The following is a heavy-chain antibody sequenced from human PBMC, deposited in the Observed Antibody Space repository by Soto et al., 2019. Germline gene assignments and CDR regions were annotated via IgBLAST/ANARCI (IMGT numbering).Heavy chain of an antibody. CDR3: ALAPDDSYYYYGMDV. J-gene: IGHJ6*02. Sequence: ASVKVSCKASGYTFTGYYMHWVRQAPGQGLEWMGWINPNSGGTNYAQKFQGWVTISKDTSKSQVVLTMTNMDPVDTATYYCALAPDDSYYYYGMDVWGQGTTVTVSS. CDR2: INPNSGGT. CDR1: GYTFTGYY. D-gene: IGHD1-1*01. V-gene: IGHV1-2*04.